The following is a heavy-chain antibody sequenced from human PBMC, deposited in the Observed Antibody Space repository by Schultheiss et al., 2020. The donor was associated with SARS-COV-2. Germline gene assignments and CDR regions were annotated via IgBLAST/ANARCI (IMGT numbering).Heavy chain of an antibody. J-gene: IGHJ4*02. CDR2: ISSSGSTI. CDR1: GFTVSSNY. CDR3: ARDGTRYYFDY. V-gene: IGHV3-11*01. D-gene: IGHD1-26*01. Sequence: GGSLRLSCAASGFTVSSNYMSWVRQAPGKGLEWVAYISSSGSTIYYADSVKGRFTISRDNAKNSLYLQMNSLRAEDTAVYYCARDGTRYYFDYWGQGTLVTVSS.